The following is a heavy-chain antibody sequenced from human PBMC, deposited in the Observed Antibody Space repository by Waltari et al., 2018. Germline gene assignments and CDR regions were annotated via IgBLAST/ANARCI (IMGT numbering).Heavy chain of an antibody. Sequence: QLQFQESGPGLVKPSGNLSVNCAVSGDSVSRAFLWNWVRQSPQKGLEWIGQVHGTGRTNYNPSFASRVTVSLDTSKNLFSLKVTSATAADTAVYYCARDRGRGLYLDTWGPGTLVTVSP. CDR3: ARDRGRGLYLDT. CDR2: VHGTGRT. D-gene: IGHD2-15*01. CDR1: GDSVSRAFL. V-gene: IGHV4-4*02. J-gene: IGHJ5*02.